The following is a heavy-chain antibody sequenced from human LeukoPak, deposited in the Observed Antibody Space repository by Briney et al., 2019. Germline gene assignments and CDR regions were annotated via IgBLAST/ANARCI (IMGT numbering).Heavy chain of an antibody. CDR3: TTRVDYYGSGSYYLLDY. V-gene: IGHV3-49*04. CDR2: IRSKAYGGTT. D-gene: IGHD3-10*01. CDR1: GFTFGDYA. Sequence: PGGSLRLSCTASGFTFGDYAMSCVRQAPGKGLEWVGFIRSKAYGGTTEYAASVKGRFTISRDDSKSIAYLQMNSLKTEDTAVYYCTTRVDYYGSGSYYLLDYWGQGTLVTVSS. J-gene: IGHJ4*02.